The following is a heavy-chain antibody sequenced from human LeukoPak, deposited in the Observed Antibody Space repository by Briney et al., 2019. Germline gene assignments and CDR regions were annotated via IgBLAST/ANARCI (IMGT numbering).Heavy chain of an antibody. D-gene: IGHD2-2*02. CDR2: INPNGGAT. CDR1: GYTFSIYY. J-gene: IGHJ4*02. CDR3: ARNPPYCTSTSCYNDY. V-gene: IGHV1-2*02. Sequence: ASVKVSCKAPGYTFSIYYMHWVRQAPGQGLEWMGWINPNGGATSYAQRFQGRVTMTRDTSISTAYMELSGLTSDDTAVYYCARNPPYCTSTSCYNDYWGQGTLVTVSS.